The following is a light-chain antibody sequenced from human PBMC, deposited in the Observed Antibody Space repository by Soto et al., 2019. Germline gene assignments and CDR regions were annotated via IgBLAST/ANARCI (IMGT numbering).Light chain of an antibody. CDR2: EVT. J-gene: IGLJ1*01. V-gene: IGLV2-8*01. Sequence: QSVLTQPLSASGSPGQSVTISCTGTSSDVGGYNYVSWYQQHPGKAPKLMIYEVTKRPSGVPDRFSGSKSGNTASLTVSGLQAEDEADYYCSSYAGSNIFYVFGTGTKVTVL. CDR3: SSYAGSNIFYV. CDR1: SSDVGGYNY.